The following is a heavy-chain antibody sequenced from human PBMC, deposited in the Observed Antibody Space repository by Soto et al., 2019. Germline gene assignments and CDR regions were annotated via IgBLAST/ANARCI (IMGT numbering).Heavy chain of an antibody. CDR3: ARASRYYWNYMMY. V-gene: IGHV1-18*01. CDR1: GYTFSNDA. Sequence: QVQLVQSGAEVKKPGASVKVSCKASGYTFSNDAITWVRQAPGQGLEWMGWVSAYNGKTNYAQKFKGRVTMTTDTSTSTAYMEIRSLRYDDTAVYFCARASRYYWNYMMYWGQGTLVTVSS. D-gene: IGHD1-7*01. J-gene: IGHJ4*02. CDR2: VSAYNGKT.